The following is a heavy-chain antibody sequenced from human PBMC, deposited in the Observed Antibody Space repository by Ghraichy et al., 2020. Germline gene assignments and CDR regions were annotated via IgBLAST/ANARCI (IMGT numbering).Heavy chain of an antibody. Sequence: GGSLRLSCAASGFTFSSYSMNWVRQAPGKGLEWVSSISSSSSYIYYADSVKGRFTISRDNAKNSLYLQMNSLRAEDTAVYYCARAKDFYDSSGNPLRIFYYYYYGMDVWGQGTTVTVSS. CDR2: ISSSSSYI. D-gene: IGHD3-22*01. CDR3: ARAKDFYDSSGNPLRIFYYYYYGMDV. J-gene: IGHJ6*02. CDR1: GFTFSSYS. V-gene: IGHV3-21*01.